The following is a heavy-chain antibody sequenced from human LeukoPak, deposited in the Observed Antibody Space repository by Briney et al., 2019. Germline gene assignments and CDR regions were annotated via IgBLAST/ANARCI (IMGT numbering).Heavy chain of an antibody. Sequence: PGGPLRLSCAASGFTFNSDAMGWVRQAPGKGLEWVSIISASGASPYYADSVKGRFTISRDNSKNTLYLQMNSLRAEDTAVYYCAKRAVAGTYYFDYWGQGTLVTVSS. J-gene: IGHJ4*02. CDR3: AKRAVAGTYYFDY. CDR1: GFTFNSDA. V-gene: IGHV3-23*01. D-gene: IGHD6-19*01. CDR2: ISASGASP.